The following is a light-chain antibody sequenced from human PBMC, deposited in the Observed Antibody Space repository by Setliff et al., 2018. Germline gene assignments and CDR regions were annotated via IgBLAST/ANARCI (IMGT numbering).Light chain of an antibody. CDR3: SSYTNIRPYYV. CDR1: SSDVGAYNY. CDR2: DVS. V-gene: IGLV2-14*01. J-gene: IGLJ1*01. Sequence: QSALTQPASVSGSPGQSITISCTGTSSDVGAYNYISWYQQYPGKAPKLMIYDVSKWPSGVSNRFSGSKSGNTASLTISGLQAEDEADYYCSSYTNIRPYYVFGTGTKVTVL.